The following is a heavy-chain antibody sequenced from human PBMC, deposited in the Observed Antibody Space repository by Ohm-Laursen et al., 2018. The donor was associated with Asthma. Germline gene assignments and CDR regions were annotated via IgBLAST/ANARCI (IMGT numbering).Heavy chain of an antibody. CDR2: INPNSGGT. Sequence: SVKVSCKASGYTFTGYYMHWVRQAPGQGLEWMGRINPNSGGTNYAQKFQGRVTMTRDTSISTAYMELSRLRSDDTAVYYCARYRYYYDSSGYYDYWGQGTLVTVSS. D-gene: IGHD3-22*01. CDR1: GYTFTGYY. J-gene: IGHJ4*02. V-gene: IGHV1-2*06. CDR3: ARYRYYYDSSGYYDY.